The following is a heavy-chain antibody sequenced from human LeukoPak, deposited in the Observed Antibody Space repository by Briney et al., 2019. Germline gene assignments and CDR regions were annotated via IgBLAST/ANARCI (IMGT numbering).Heavy chain of an antibody. J-gene: IGHJ6*03. V-gene: IGHV1-69*06. D-gene: IGHD4-17*01. CDR3: ARDRWPVTRIHYYYSMDV. CDR1: GGTLSNYA. CDR2: IIPIFGTT. Sequence: SVKVSCKASGGTLSNYAISWVRQAPGQGLEWMGGIIPIFGTTNYAQKFQGRVTITADKSTTTAYMELSSLRSDDTAVYYCARDRWPVTRIHYYYSMDVWGKGTTVTVSS.